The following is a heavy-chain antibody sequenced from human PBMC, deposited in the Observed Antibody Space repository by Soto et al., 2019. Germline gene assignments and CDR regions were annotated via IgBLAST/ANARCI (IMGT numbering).Heavy chain of an antibody. D-gene: IGHD5-18*01. CDR1: GGAFSGYY. V-gene: IGHV4-34*01. CDR3: ARGVDTAMVKGPLGY. CDR2: INHSGST. J-gene: IGHJ4*02. Sequence: KPSETLSLTCSVYGGAFSGYYWSWIRQPPGKGLEWIGEINHSGSTNYNPSLKSRVTISVDTSKNQFSLKLSSVTAADTAVYYCARGVDTAMVKGPLGYWGQGTLVTVSS.